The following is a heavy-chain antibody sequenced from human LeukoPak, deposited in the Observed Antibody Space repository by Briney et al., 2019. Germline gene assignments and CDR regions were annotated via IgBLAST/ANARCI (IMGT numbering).Heavy chain of an antibody. Sequence: PGRSLRLSCAASGFTFDDYAMHWVRQAPGKGLEWVSGISWNSGSIGYADSVKGRFTISRDNAKNSLYLQMNSLRAEDTALYYCAKDMGQQQLAYAFDIWGQGTMVTVSS. V-gene: IGHV3-9*01. D-gene: IGHD6-13*01. CDR1: GFTFDDYA. CDR3: AKDMGQQQLAYAFDI. J-gene: IGHJ3*02. CDR2: ISWNSGSI.